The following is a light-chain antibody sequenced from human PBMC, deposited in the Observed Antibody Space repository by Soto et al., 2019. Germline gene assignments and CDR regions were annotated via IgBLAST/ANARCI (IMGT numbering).Light chain of an antibody. CDR2: GNS. CDR1: SSNIGAGYD. Sequence: QSVLTQPPSVSGAPGQRVTISCTGSSSNIGAGYDVHWYQQLPGTAPKLLIYGNSNRPSGVPHRFSGSKSGTSASLAITGLQAEDEADYYCQSYDSSLSVHVVFGGGTKVTVL. CDR3: QSYDSSLSVHVV. V-gene: IGLV1-40*01. J-gene: IGLJ2*01.